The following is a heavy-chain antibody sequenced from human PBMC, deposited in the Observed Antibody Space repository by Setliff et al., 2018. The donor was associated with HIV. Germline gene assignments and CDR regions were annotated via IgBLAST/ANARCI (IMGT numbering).Heavy chain of an antibody. V-gene: IGHV4-59*08. Sequence: PSETLSLTCTVSGGSLSGHSWSWIRQPPGKGLEWIVYIFSSGRSNHNPSLRSRGTLSVDTSKNQFSLRQSSVTAADTAMYYCARHVGISIGGTRGDFDCWGQGTLVTVSS. CDR2: IFSSGRS. J-gene: IGHJ4*02. D-gene: IGHD6-13*01. CDR3: ARHVGISIGGTRGDFDC. CDR1: GGSLSGHS.